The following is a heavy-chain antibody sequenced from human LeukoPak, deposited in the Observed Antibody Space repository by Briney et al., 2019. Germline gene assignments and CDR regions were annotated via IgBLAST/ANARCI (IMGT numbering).Heavy chain of an antibody. CDR3: ARGPPNSSSWVNWFDP. CDR1: GGSFSGYY. Sequence: SETLSLTCAVYGGSFSGYYWSWIRQPPGKGLEWIGEINHSGSTNYNPSLKSRVTISVDTSKNQFSLKLSSVTAADTAVYYRARGPPNSSSWVNWFDPWGQGTLVTVSS. D-gene: IGHD6-13*01. J-gene: IGHJ5*02. V-gene: IGHV4-34*01. CDR2: INHSGST.